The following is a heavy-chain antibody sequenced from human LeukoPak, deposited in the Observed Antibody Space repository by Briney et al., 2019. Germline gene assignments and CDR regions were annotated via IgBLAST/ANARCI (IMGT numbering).Heavy chain of an antibody. CDR2: IRYDGSNK. V-gene: IGHV3-30*02. J-gene: IGHJ6*03. Sequence: PGGSLRLSCAASGFTFSSYGMHWVRQAPGKGLEWVAFIRYDGSNKYYADSVKGRFTISRDNSKNTLYLHVNSLRPEDTAVYYCARDRRDMVRGINIVRQYNYYYYMDVWGKGTTVTISS. CDR1: GFTFSSYG. D-gene: IGHD3-10*01. CDR3: ARDRRDMVRGINIVRQYNYYYYMDV.